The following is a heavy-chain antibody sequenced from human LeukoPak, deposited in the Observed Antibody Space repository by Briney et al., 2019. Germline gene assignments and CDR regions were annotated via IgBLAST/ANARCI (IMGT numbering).Heavy chain of an antibody. J-gene: IGHJ4*02. CDR3: ASDNGYSYGN. CDR1: GGSISSYY. V-gene: IGHV4-59*01. CDR2: IYYSGST. Sequence: SETLSLTCTVSGGSISSYYWSWIRQPPGKGLEWIGYIYYSGSTNYNPSLKSRVTISVDTSKNQFSLKLTSVTAAGTAVYYCASDNGYSYGNWGQGTLVTVSS. D-gene: IGHD5-18*01.